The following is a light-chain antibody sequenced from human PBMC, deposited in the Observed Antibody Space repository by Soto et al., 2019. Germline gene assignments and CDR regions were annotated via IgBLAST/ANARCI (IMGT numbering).Light chain of an antibody. CDR2: EVS. CDR3: CSYAGSSTPR. Sequence: QSVLTQPASVSGSPGQSITTSCTGTSSVVGSYNLVSWYQQHPGKAPKLMIYEVSKRPSGVSNRFSGSKSGNTASLTISGLQAEDEADYYCCSYAGSSTPRFGTGTKVTVL. V-gene: IGLV2-23*02. CDR1: SSVVGSYNL. J-gene: IGLJ1*01.